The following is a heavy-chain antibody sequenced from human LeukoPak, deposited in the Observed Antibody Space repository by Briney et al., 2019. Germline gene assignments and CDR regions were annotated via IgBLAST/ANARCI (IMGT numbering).Heavy chain of an antibody. CDR2: ISAYNGNT. CDR1: GYTFTSYG. V-gene: IGHV1-18*01. D-gene: IGHD1-26*01. Sequence: GASVKVSCKVSGYTFTSYGISWVRQAPGQGLERMGWISAYNGNTNYAQKLQGRVTMTTDTSTSTAYMELRSLRSDDTAVYYCARAGSGSYPNYYFDYWGQGTLVTVSS. CDR3: ARAGSGSYPNYYFDY. J-gene: IGHJ4*02.